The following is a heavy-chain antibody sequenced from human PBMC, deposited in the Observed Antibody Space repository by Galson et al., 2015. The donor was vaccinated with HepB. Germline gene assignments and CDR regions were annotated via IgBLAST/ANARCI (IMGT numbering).Heavy chain of an antibody. D-gene: IGHD3-10*01. CDR3: AKDAAGSGWFGELFGLF. Sequence: SLRLSCAASGFTFSSYAMSWVRQAPGKGLEWVSAISGSGGSTYYADSVKGRFTISRDNSKNTLYLQMNSLGAEDTAVYYCAKDAAGSGWFGELFGLFWGQGTLVTVSS. CDR1: GFTFSSYA. V-gene: IGHV3-23*01. J-gene: IGHJ4*02. CDR2: ISGSGGST.